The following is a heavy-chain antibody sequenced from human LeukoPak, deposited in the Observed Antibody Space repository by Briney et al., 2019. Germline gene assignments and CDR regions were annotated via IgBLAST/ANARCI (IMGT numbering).Heavy chain of an antibody. CDR3: ARRGYSGIDY. V-gene: IGHV4-59*08. J-gene: IGHJ4*02. D-gene: IGHD5-12*01. CDR1: GGSISSYY. CDR2: IYYSRST. Sequence: PSETLSLTCTVSGGSISSYYWSWIRQPPGKGLEWIGYIYYSRSTNYNPSLKSRVTISVDTSKNQFSLKLSSVTAADTAVYYCARRGYSGIDYWGQGTLVTVSS.